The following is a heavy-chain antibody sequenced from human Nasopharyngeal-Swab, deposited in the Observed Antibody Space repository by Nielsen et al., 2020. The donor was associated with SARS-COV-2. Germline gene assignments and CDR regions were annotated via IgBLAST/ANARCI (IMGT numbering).Heavy chain of an antibody. CDR2: INTLDGDR. D-gene: IGHD2/OR15-2a*01. V-gene: IGHV1-18*01. Sequence: ASVKVSCKASGYTFISYGINWVRQTPGQGLEWVGRINTLDGDRKYAQKVQGRLTMTTDTAPSTAYMELRRLRSDDTAVYFCARDGIKDQYCIDGKCSPAYWGQGTLVIVSS. CDR1: GYTFISYG. CDR3: ARDGIKDQYCIDGKCSPAY. J-gene: IGHJ4*02.